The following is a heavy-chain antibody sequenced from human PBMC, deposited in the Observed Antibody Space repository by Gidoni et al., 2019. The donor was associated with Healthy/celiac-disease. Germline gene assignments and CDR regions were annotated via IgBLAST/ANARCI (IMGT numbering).Heavy chain of an antibody. CDR1: SYY. D-gene: IGHD5-12*01. Sequence: SYYWGWIRQPPGKGLEWIGSIYYSGSTYYNPSLKSRVTISVDTSKNQFSLKLSSVTAADTAVYYCANILEYSGYEYFDYWGQGTRVTVSS. J-gene: IGHJ4*02. CDR2: IYYSGST. CDR3: ANILEYSGYEYFDY. V-gene: IGHV4-39*01.